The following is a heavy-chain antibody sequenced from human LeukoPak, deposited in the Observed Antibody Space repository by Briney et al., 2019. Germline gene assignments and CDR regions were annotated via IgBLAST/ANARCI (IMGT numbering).Heavy chain of an antibody. D-gene: IGHD5-18*01. CDR2: IIPILGVA. Sequence: SVKVSCKASGGTFSSYAISWVRQAPGQGLEWMGRIIPILGVANYAQKFQGRVTITADKSTSTAYVELSSLRSEDTAVYYCARVGQLSAVIDYWGQGTLVTVSS. CDR3: ARVGQLSAVIDY. J-gene: IGHJ4*02. CDR1: GGTFSSYA. V-gene: IGHV1-69*04.